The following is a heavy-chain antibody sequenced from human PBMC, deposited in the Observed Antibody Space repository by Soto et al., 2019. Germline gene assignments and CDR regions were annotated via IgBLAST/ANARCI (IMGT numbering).Heavy chain of an antibody. CDR3: AKGFIRDCGGDCTVDT. CDR2: ISATGGST. V-gene: IGHV3-23*01. D-gene: IGHD2-21*02. Sequence: GGSLRLSCAASVFTFSSYTMSWVRQAPGKGLEWVSGISATGGSTYYADSVKGRFTFSRDNSKNTLYLQMNSLRAEDTAVYYCAKGFIRDCGGDCTVDTWGQGTLVTVSS. CDR1: VFTFSSYT. J-gene: IGHJ5*02.